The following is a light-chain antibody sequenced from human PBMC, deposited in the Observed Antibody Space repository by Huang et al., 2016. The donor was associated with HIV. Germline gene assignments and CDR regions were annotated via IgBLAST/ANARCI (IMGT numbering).Light chain of an antibody. CDR3: MQALQAPRT. CDR1: QSLLHTNGYTY. V-gene: IGKV2-28*01. CDR2: LAS. Sequence: DIVLTQSPLSLPVTPGEPASISCRSSQSLLHTNGYTYLDWYVQKPGQSPQLLISLASNRASGVPDRFSCSGSGRDFTLKISRVEAEDVGTYYCMQALQAPRTFGRGTRLQIK. J-gene: IGKJ2*01.